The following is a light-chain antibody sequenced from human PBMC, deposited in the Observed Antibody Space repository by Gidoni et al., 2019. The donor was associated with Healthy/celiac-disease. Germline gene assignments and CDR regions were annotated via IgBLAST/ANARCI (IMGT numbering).Light chain of an antibody. CDR2: LGS. CDR3: MQALQTPGT. V-gene: IGKV2-28*01. J-gene: IGKJ4*01. Sequence: IVLPQSPLSLPVTPGEPASISCRSSQSLLHSNGYNYLDWYLQKPGQSPQLLIYLGSNRASGVPDRFSGSGSGTDFTLKISRVEAEDVGVYYCMQALQTPGTFGGGTKVEIK. CDR1: QSLLHSNGYNY.